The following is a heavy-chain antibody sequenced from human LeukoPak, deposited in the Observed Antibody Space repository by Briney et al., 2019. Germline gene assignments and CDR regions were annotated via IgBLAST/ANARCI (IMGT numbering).Heavy chain of an antibody. CDR3: ARDYGGNPEAYYGMDV. CDR2: ISSSGSTI. Sequence: GGSLRLSCAASGFTFSSYEMNWVRQAPGKGLEWVSYISSSGSTIYYADSVKGRFTISRDNAKNSLYLQMNSLRAEDTAVYYCARDYGGNPEAYYGMDVWGQGTRSPSP. CDR1: GFTFSSYE. V-gene: IGHV3-48*03. J-gene: IGHJ6*02. D-gene: IGHD4-23*01.